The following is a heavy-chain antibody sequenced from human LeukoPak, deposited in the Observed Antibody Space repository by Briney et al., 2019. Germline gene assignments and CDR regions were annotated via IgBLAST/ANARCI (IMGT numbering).Heavy chain of an antibody. CDR3: AKRREYSSSWYHPYFGY. J-gene: IGHJ4*02. CDR1: GFTFSSYA. V-gene: IGHV3-23*01. D-gene: IGHD6-13*01. CDR2: ISGSGGST. Sequence: GGSLRLSCAASGFTFSSYAMSWVRQAPGKGLEWVSAISGSGGSTYYADSVKGRFTISRGNSKNTLYLQMNSLRAEDTAVYYCAKRREYSSSWYHPYFGYWGQGTLVTVSS.